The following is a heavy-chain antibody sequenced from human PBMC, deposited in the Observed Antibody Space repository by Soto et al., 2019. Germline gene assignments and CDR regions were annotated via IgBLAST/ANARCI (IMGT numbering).Heavy chain of an antibody. J-gene: IGHJ1*01. D-gene: IGHD2-15*01. CDR2: ISYAVIGK. Sequence: QVQLVESGGGVVQPGRSLRLSCAASGFTFSSYGMHWVRQAPGKGLEWVAVISYAVIGKYYEDSVKGRFTISRDNSNNTLYLQMDSLRAEDTAVYYCAKGVVVANTYFQHWVQGTMVTVFS. V-gene: IGHV3-30*18. CDR3: AKGVVVANTYFQH. CDR1: GFTFSSYG.